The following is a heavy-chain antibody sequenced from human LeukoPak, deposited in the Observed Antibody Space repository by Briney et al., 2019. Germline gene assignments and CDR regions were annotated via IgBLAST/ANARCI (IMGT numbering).Heavy chain of an antibody. J-gene: IGHJ6*02. V-gene: IGHV4-59*01. Sequence: SETLSLTCTVSGGSISSYYWSWIRQPPGKGLEWIGYTYYSGSTNYNPSLKSRVTISVDTSKNQFSLKLSSVTAADTAVYYCARDLRYSGSWFYYGMDVWGQGTTVTVSS. D-gene: IGHD6-13*01. CDR2: TYYSGST. CDR1: GGSISSYY. CDR3: ARDLRYSGSWFYYGMDV.